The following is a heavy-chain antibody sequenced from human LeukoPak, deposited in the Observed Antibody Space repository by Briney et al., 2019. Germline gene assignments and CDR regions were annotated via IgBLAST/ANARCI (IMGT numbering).Heavy chain of an antibody. CDR1: GFTFSSYE. CDR3: ARDTNYYDSSGYSV. Sequence: GGSLRLSCAASGFTFSSYEMNWVRQAPGKGLEWVSYISSSGSTIYYADSVKGRFTISRDNAENSLYLQMNSLRAEDTAVYYCARDTNYYDSSGYSVWGQGTLVTVSS. CDR2: ISSSGSTI. V-gene: IGHV3-48*03. D-gene: IGHD3-22*01. J-gene: IGHJ4*02.